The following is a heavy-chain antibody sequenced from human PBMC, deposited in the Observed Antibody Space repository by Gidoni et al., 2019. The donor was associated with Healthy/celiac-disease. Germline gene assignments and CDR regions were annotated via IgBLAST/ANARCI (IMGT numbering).Heavy chain of an antibody. V-gene: IGHV3-48*02. J-gene: IGHJ6*02. CDR2: SSSRSSTI. D-gene: IGHD2-2*02. CDR1: GFTFSSYS. Sequence: EVQLVESGGGLVQPGGSLRLSCAASGFTFSSYSMNWVRQAPGKGLEWVSYSSSRSSTIYYADYVKGRFTISRDNAKNSLYLQMNSLRDEDTAVYYCARDGDCSSTSCYTSYYYYYGMDVWGQGTTVTVSS. CDR3: ARDGDCSSTSCYTSYYYYYGMDV.